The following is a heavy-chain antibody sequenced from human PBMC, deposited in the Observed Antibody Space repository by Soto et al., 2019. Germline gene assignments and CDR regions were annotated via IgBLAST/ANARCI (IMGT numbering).Heavy chain of an antibody. CDR2: IASDGGNK. V-gene: IGHV3-30-3*01. CDR3: ARDYSLYDYYYYYAMDV. CDR1: GFTFTTYS. D-gene: IGHD6-13*01. Sequence: QVQLVESGGNVVQPGRSLKLSCAASGFTFTTYSMHWVRQAPGKGLEWVALIASDGGNKYYADSVKGRFTISRDISKNTLYLQMNSLRAADTAVHYCARDYSLYDYYYYYAMDVWGQGTTVTVSS. J-gene: IGHJ6*02.